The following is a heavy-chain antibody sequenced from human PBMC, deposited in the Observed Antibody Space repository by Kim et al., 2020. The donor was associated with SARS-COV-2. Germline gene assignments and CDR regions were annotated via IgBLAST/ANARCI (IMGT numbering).Heavy chain of an antibody. Sequence: AASVKGRFTISRDNSKNTLYRKMNSLRAEDTAVYYCAKAPSIAVAGSDYWGQGTLVTVSS. D-gene: IGHD6-19*01. V-gene: IGHV3-23*01. J-gene: IGHJ4*02. CDR3: AKAPSIAVAGSDY.